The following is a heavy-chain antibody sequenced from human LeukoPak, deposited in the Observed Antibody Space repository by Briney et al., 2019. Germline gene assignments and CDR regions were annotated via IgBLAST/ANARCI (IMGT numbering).Heavy chain of an antibody. D-gene: IGHD6-13*01. V-gene: IGHV3-23*01. CDR2: ISGSGGST. CDR1: GFTFSSYS. Sequence: PGGSLRLSCAASGFTFSSYSMNWVRQAPGKGLEWVSAISGSGGSTYYADSVKGRFTISRDNSKNTLYLQMNSLRAEDTAVYDCATRAAARYDYWGQGTLVTVSS. CDR3: ATRAAARYDY. J-gene: IGHJ4*02.